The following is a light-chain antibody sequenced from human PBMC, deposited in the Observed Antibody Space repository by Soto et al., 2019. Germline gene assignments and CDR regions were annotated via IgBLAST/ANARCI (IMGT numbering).Light chain of an antibody. J-gene: IGKJ5*01. Sequence: DVVMTQSPLSLPVTLGQPASISFSSSQGLVHSDGNTYLNWYLQKPGQSPQLLIYMLSYRASGVPDRFSGSGSGTDFTLKISRVEAEDVGVYYCMQRTEFPITFGKGTRLEI. CDR2: MLS. CDR3: MQRTEFPIT. CDR1: QGLVHSDGNTY. V-gene: IGKV2-40*01.